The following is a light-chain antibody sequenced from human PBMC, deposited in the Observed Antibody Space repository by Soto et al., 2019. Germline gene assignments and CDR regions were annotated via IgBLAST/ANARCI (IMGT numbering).Light chain of an antibody. Sequence: QSVLTQPASVSGSPGQSITISCTGSNSDVGGYNYVSWYQQYPGKAPKLIIFEISNRPSGVSDRFSGSKSGKTASLTISGLQAEDEADYYCSSYTNSDTLEVVFGGGTKLTVL. CDR2: EIS. CDR3: SSYTNSDTLEVV. V-gene: IGLV2-14*01. J-gene: IGLJ2*01. CDR1: NSDVGGYNY.